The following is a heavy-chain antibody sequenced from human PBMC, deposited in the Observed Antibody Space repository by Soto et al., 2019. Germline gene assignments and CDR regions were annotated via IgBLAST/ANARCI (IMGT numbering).Heavy chain of an antibody. CDR3: ARDHDSSGWYDAFDI. CDR1: GFTFSSYS. Sequence: VQLVESGGGLVQPGGSLRLSCAASGFTFSSYSMNWVRQAPGKGLEWVSYISSSSSTIYYADSVKGRFTISRDNAKNSLYLQMNSLRDEDTAVYYCARDHDSSGWYDAFDIWGQGTMVTVSS. J-gene: IGHJ3*02. CDR2: ISSSSSTI. V-gene: IGHV3-48*02. D-gene: IGHD6-19*01.